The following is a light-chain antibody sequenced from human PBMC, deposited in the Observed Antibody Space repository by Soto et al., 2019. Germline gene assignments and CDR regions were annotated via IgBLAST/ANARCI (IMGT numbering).Light chain of an antibody. CDR1: QSVSSY. V-gene: IGKV3-11*01. Sequence: EIVLPQSPATLSLSPGARATLSCRASQSVSSYLAWYQQKPGQAPRLLIYDASNRATGIPARLSGSESGTEFTLTISSLQSEDCAVDDGHHYHNWPMTFGPGTRLEIK. CDR2: DAS. CDR3: HHYHNWPMT. J-gene: IGKJ5*01.